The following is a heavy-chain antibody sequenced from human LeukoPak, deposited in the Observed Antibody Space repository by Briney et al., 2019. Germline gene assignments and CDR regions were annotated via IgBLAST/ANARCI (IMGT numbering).Heavy chain of an antibody. CDR1: GFTFSSYA. D-gene: IGHD6-6*01. Sequence: GGSLRLSCAASGFTFSSYAVNWVRQAPGKGLEWVSAISGGGDSIYYAESVKGRFTISRDNSKSTGYLQMNSLRAEDTAIYYCAKVGGSSSSRGRFAYWGLGTLVTVSS. CDR2: ISGGGDSI. CDR3: AKVGGSSSSRGRFAY. J-gene: IGHJ4*02. V-gene: IGHV3-23*01.